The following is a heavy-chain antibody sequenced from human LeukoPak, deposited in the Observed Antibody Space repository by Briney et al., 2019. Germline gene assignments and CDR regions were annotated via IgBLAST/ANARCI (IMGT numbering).Heavy chain of an antibody. V-gene: IGHV1-2*02. Sequence: ASVKVSCKASGYTFTGYYMHWVRQAPGQGIEWMGWINPNSGGTNYAQKFQGRVTMTRDTSISTAYMELSRLRSDDTAVYYCAKGMVYAVLASMDVWGQGTTVTVSS. J-gene: IGHJ6*02. CDR2: INPNSGGT. CDR1: GYTFTGYY. CDR3: AKGMVYAVLASMDV. D-gene: IGHD2-8*01.